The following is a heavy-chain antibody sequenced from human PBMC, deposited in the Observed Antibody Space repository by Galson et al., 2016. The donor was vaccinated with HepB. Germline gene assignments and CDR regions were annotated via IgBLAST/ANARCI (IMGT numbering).Heavy chain of an antibody. CDR1: GYTFTSFG. CDR2: MSPTSGNT. Sequence: SVKVSCKASGYTFTSFGINWVRQAPGQGLEWMGWMSPTSGNTGYARKFQDRVTMTRNTSILTAFLELTSLRSDDTAVYYCARSAVSGSYRGDYFDNWGRGTLVTVSS. J-gene: IGHJ4*02. V-gene: IGHV1-8*01. D-gene: IGHD6-19*01. CDR3: ARSAVSGSYRGDYFDN.